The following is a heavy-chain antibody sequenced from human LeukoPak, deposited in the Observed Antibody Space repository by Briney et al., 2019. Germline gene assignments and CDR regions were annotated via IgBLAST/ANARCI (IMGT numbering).Heavy chain of an antibody. CDR2: ISWNSGNI. J-gene: IGHJ4*02. CDR3: ASTKWELLGGFDY. D-gene: IGHD1-26*01. V-gene: IGHV3-9*01. Sequence: GGSLRLSCTASGFTFDDYAMHWGRQAPGKGLEWVSGISWNSGNIGYADSVKGRFTISRDNAKNSLYLQMNSLRAEDTALYYCASTKWELLGGFDYWGQGTLVTVSS. CDR1: GFTFDDYA.